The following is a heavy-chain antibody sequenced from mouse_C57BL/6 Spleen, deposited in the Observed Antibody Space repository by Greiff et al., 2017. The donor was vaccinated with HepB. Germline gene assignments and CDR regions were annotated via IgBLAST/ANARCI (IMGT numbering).Heavy chain of an antibody. CDR3: ARGFITTVVAHFDY. CDR2: IDPSDSYT. D-gene: IGHD1-1*01. CDR1: GYTFTSYW. V-gene: IGHV1-50*01. Sequence: QVQLQQPGAELVKPGASVKLSCKASGYTFTSYWMQWVKQRPGQGLEWIGEIDPSDSYTNYNQKFKGKATLTVDTSSSTAYMQLSSLTSEDSAVYYCARGFITTVVAHFDYWGQGTTLTVSS. J-gene: IGHJ2*01.